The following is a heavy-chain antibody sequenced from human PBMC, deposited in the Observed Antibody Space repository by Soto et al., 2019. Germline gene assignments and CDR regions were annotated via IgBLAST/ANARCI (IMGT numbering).Heavy chain of an antibody. CDR2: IYYSGST. D-gene: IGHD2-2*01. J-gene: IGHJ6*02. CDR3: ARRDCSSTSCYGNYYYYYGMDV. V-gene: IGHV4-39*01. CDR1: GGSISSSSYY. Sequence: PSETLSLTCTVSGGSISSSSYYWGWIRQPPGKGLERIGSIYYSGSTYYNPSLKSRVTISVDTSKNQFSLKLSSVTAADTAVYYCARRDCSSTSCYGNYYYYYGMDVWGQGTTVTVSS.